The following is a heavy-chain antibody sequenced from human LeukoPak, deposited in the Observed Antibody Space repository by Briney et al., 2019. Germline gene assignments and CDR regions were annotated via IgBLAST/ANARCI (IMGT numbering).Heavy chain of an antibody. CDR1: RFTFSSYA. Sequence: PGASLRLSCAASRFTFSSYAMSWVRQAPGKGLEWVSAISGSGGSTYYADSVKGRVTISRDNSKNTLYLQMNSLRAEDTAVYYCAKSTWVTPLVGYWGQGTLVTVSS. CDR3: AKSTWVTPLVGY. CDR2: ISGSGGST. V-gene: IGHV3-23*01. J-gene: IGHJ4*02. D-gene: IGHD4-23*01.